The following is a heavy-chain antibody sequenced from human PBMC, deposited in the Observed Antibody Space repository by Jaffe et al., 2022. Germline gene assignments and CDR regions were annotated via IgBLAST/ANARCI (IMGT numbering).Heavy chain of an antibody. J-gene: IGHJ4*02. D-gene: IGHD3-10*01. CDR2: IYYSGST. CDR3: ARGGSGILWFRDRTYFDY. Sequence: QVQLQESGPGLVKPSETLSLTCTVSGGSISSYYWSWIRQPPGKGLEWIGYIYYSGSTNYNPSLKSRVTISVDTSKNQFSLKLSSVTAADTAVYYCARGGSGILWFRDRTYFDYWGQGTLVTVSS. V-gene: IGHV4-59*01. CDR1: GGSISSYY.